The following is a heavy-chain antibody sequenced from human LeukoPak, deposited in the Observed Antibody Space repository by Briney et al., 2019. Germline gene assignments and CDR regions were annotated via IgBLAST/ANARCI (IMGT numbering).Heavy chain of an antibody. Sequence: ASVKVSCKASGYTFTSYGISWVRQAPGQGLDWMGWISAYNGNTNYAQKLQGRVTMTTDTSTSTAYMELRSLRSDDTAVYYCARVDPTTVTTTPLGSWGQGTLVTVSS. J-gene: IGHJ4*02. CDR2: ISAYNGNT. CDR3: ARVDPTTVTTTPLGS. D-gene: IGHD4-17*01. V-gene: IGHV1-18*01. CDR1: GYTFTSYG.